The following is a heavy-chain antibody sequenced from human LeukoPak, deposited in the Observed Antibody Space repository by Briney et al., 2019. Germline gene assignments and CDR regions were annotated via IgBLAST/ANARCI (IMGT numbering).Heavy chain of an antibody. CDR3: ARDRGYNY. V-gene: IGHV3-7*01. CDR2: IDQDGSEK. Sequence: GGSLRLSCAASGFTFSSYAMHWVRQAPGKGLEWVANIDQDGSEKYYVDSVKGRFTISRDNAKNSLYLQMNSLRAEDTAVYYCARDRGYNYWGQGTLVTVSS. D-gene: IGHD5-18*01. CDR1: GFTFSSYA. J-gene: IGHJ4*02.